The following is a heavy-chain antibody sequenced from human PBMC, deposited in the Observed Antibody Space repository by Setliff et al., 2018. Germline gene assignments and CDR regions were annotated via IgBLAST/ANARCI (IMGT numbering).Heavy chain of an antibody. CDR1: GGSISTPYYY. CDR3: RLWSHNYHNDY. CDR2: FYFRGSH. Sequence: SETLSLTCTVSGGSISTPYYYWSWIRQAPGKGLEWIGDFYFRGSHYYKPSLESRLSISVDTSKNQLSLTLTSVTAADTAVYYCRLWSHNYHNDYWGQGTLVTVSS. V-gene: IGHV4-30-4*08. D-gene: IGHD3-16*01. J-gene: IGHJ4*02.